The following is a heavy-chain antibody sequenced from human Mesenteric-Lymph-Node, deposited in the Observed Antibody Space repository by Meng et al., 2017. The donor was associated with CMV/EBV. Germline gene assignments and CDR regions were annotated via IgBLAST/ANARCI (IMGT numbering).Heavy chain of an antibody. V-gene: IGHV4-61*01. CDR1: CGSVSSGSYY. CDR2: IYYSGST. D-gene: IGHD1-26*01. J-gene: IGHJ4*02. CDR3: ARTPIGSRDLDY. Sequence: SETLSLTCTVSCGSVSSGSYYWSWIRQPPGKGLEWIGYIYYSGSTNYNPTLKRRVTITVDTSKNQFSLKLSAVTAADTAVYYCARTPIGSRDLDYWGQGTLVTVSS.